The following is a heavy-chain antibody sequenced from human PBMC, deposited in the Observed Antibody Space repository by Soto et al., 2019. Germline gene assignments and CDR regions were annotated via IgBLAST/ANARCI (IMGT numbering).Heavy chain of an antibody. Sequence: QVQLVESGGGVVQPGRSLRLSCAASGFTFSSYAMHWVRQAPGKGLEWVAVISYDGSNKYYADSVKGRFTISRDNSKNTLYLQMNSLRAEDTAVYYCARVYEGDYFDYWGQGTLVTVSP. CDR3: ARVYEGDYFDY. CDR1: GFTFSSYA. D-gene: IGHD3-16*01. J-gene: IGHJ4*02. CDR2: ISYDGSNK. V-gene: IGHV3-30-3*01.